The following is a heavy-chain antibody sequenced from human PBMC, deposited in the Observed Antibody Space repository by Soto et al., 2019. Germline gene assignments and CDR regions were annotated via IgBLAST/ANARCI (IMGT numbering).Heavy chain of an antibody. CDR3: ARFEQGWAGSYYFDY. CDR2: IDYSGST. J-gene: IGHJ4*02. D-gene: IGHD3-10*01. Sequence: QVQLQESGPGLVKPSQTLSLTCTVSGGSISSGGYYWSWIRQHPGKGLEWIGYIDYSGSTYYNPSLKSRVTISVDTSKNQFALKLSSVTAADTAVYYCARFEQGWAGSYYFDYWGQGTLVTVSS. V-gene: IGHV4-31*03. CDR1: GGSISSGGYY.